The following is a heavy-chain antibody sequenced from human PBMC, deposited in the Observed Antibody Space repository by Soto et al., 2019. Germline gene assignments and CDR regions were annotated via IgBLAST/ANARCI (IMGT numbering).Heavy chain of an antibody. D-gene: IGHD6-6*01. CDR3: AHSGYSSSPVDLYWFDP. CDR1: GFSLSTSGVG. J-gene: IGHJ5*02. Sequence: QITLKESGPTLVKPTQPLTLTCTFSGFSLSTSGVGVGWIRQPPGKALEWLALIYWDDDKRYSPSLKSRLTITKDTSKNQVVLTMTNMDPVDTATYYCAHSGYSSSPVDLYWFDPWGQGTLVTVSS. V-gene: IGHV2-5*02. CDR2: IYWDDDK.